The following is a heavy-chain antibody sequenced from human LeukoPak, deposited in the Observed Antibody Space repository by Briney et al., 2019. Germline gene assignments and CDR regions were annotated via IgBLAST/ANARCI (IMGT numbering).Heavy chain of an antibody. CDR3: ARGPRITMVRGASWFDP. CDR2: INHSGST. V-gene: IGHV4-34*01. J-gene: IGHJ5*02. Sequence: PSETLSLTCAVYDGSFSGYYWSWIRQPPGKGLEWIGEINHSGSTNYNPSLKSRVTISVDTSKNQFSLKLSSVTAADTAVYYCARGPRITMVRGASWFDPWGQGTLVTVSS. D-gene: IGHD3-10*01. CDR1: DGSFSGYY.